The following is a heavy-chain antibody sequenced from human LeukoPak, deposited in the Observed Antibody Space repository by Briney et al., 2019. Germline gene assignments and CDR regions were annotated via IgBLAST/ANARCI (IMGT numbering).Heavy chain of an antibody. D-gene: IGHD4-17*01. V-gene: IGHV3-30*18. CDR1: GFTFSSYG. Sequence: PGGSLRLSCAASGFTFSSYGMHWVRQAPGKGLEWVAVISYDGSNKYYADSVKGRFTTSRDNSKNTLYLQMNSLRAEDTAVYYCAKVALTTVTTLGDYWGQGTLVTVSS. CDR2: ISYDGSNK. CDR3: AKVALTTVTTLGDY. J-gene: IGHJ4*02.